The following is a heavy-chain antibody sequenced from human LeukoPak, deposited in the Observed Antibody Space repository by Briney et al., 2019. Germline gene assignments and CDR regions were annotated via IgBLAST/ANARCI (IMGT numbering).Heavy chain of an antibody. D-gene: IGHD3-10*01. V-gene: IGHV3-7*03. CDR1: GFTFSSYW. CDR3: ARVAVGYYGSGSPLYYYYGMDV. J-gene: IGHJ6*04. Sequence: GGSLRLSCAASGFTFSSYWMSWVRQAPGKGLEWAANIKQDGSEKYYVDSVKGRFTISRDNAKNSLYLQMNSLRAEDTAVYYCARVAVGYYGSGSPLYYYYGMDVWGKGTTVTVSS. CDR2: IKQDGSEK.